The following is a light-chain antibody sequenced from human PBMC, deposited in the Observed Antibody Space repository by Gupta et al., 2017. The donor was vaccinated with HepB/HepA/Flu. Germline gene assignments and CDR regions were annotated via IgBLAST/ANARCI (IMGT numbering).Light chain of an antibody. CDR3: SSYTSISTRDVV. CDR2: DVS. V-gene: IGLV2-14*03. Sequence: SALPHPSSVTGSPGPSITISCTGTSSDVGSYNYVSWYQQHPGKAPKLMIFDVSYRTSGGSNRFSGSKSGNTASLTISGLQAEDEADYYCSSYTSISTRDVVFDGGTKLTVL. CDR1: SSDVGSYNY. J-gene: IGLJ2*01.